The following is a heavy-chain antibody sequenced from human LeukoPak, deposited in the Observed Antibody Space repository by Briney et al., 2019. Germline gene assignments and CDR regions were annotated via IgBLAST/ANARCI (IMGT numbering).Heavy chain of an antibody. CDR1: GFTFSSHG. V-gene: IGHV3-30*03. CDR3: VRDGPMGDTRMAV. CDR2: ISYDVNDK. Sequence: GGSLRLSCAASGFTFSSHGMHWVRQAPGKGLEWVAVISYDVNDKDYADSVKGRFNISRENTKNTVDLQMNSLKIDDTAVYYCVRDGPMGDTRMAVWGQGTTVTVSS. D-gene: IGHD2-21*01. J-gene: IGHJ6*02.